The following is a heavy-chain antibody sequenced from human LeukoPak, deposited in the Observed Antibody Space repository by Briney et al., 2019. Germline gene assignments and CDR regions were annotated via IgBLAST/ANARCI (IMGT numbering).Heavy chain of an antibody. CDR3: ARGYCSGGDCYWFDY. Sequence: SETLSLTCTVSGDSISGNYWTWIRQPPGKGLEWIGYIYYSGSTNYNASLKSRVTISVDTSKNQFSLKLSSVTAADTAVYYCARGYCSGGDCYWFDYWGQGTLVTVSS. V-gene: IGHV4-59*01. CDR2: IYYSGST. CDR1: GDSISGNY. J-gene: IGHJ4*02. D-gene: IGHD2-15*01.